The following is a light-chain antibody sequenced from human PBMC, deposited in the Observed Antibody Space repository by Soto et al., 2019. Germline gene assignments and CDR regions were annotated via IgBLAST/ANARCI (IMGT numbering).Light chain of an antibody. Sequence: QSVLTQPPSASGTPGQRVTISCSGGSYNVGKNLVYWYQQRPGTAPKLIIFKNNQRPSGVPDRFSGSRSGTAASLAISGLQSEDEADYYCAAWDDRLNAWVIGGGTKLTVL. CDR2: KNN. J-gene: IGLJ3*02. CDR3: AAWDDRLNAWV. CDR1: SYNVGKNL. V-gene: IGLV1-44*01.